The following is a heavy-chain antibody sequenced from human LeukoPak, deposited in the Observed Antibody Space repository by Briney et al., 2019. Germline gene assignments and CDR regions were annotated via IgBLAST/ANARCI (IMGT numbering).Heavy chain of an antibody. V-gene: IGHV4-34*01. CDR2: INHSGST. D-gene: IGHD3-10*01. Sequence: SETLSLTCAVCGGSFSGYYWSWIRQPPGKGLEWIGEINHSGSTNYNPSLKSRVTISVDTSKNQFSLKLSSVTAADTAVYYCASRTMVRGPRDYWGQGTLVTVSS. J-gene: IGHJ4*02. CDR1: GGSFSGYY. CDR3: ASRTMVRGPRDY.